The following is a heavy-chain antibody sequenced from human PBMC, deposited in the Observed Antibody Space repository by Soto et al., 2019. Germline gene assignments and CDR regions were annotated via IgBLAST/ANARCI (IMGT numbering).Heavy chain of an antibody. CDR1: GFAFSSYA. J-gene: IGHJ4*02. V-gene: IGHV3-30-3*01. D-gene: IGHD3-10*01. CDR2: ISYDGSNK. Sequence: GGSLRLSCAASGFAFSSYAMHWVRQSPGKGLEWVAVISYDGSNKYYADSVKGRFTTSRDNSKNTLYLQMNSLRAEDTAVYYCARDTPAMVRGVPDYWGQGTLVTVSS. CDR3: ARDTPAMVRGVPDY.